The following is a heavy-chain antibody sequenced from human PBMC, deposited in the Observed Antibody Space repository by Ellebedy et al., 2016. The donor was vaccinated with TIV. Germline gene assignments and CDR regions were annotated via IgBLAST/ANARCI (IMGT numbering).Heavy chain of an antibody. V-gene: IGHV3-21*01. CDR1: GFTFSSYS. D-gene: IGHD1-26*01. J-gene: IGHJ6*02. Sequence: GESLKISCAASGFTFSSYSMNWVRQAPGKGLEWVSSISSSSSYIYYADSVKGRFTISRDNAKNSLYLQMNSLRAEDTAVYYCARDGSMGYYYGMDVWGQGTTVTVSS. CDR2: ISSSSSYI. CDR3: ARDGSMGYYYGMDV.